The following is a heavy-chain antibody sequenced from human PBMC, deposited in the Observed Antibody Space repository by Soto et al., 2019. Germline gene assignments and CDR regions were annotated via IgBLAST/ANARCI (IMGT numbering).Heavy chain of an antibody. CDR2: ISGSGGST. CDR1: GFTFSSYA. V-gene: IGHV3-23*01. J-gene: IGHJ4*02. Sequence: EVQLLESGGGLVQPGGSLRLSCAASGFTFSSYAMSWVRQAPGKGLEWVSAISGSGGSTYYADSVKGRFTISRDNSKNTMYLQMNSLRAEDTAVYYCAKVSIAWLSPRFYFDSWGQGTLVTVSS. CDR3: AKVSIAWLSPRFYFDS. D-gene: IGHD5-12*01.